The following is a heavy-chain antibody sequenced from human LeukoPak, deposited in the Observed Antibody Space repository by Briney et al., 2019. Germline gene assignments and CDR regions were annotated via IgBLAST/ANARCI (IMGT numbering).Heavy chain of an antibody. CDR1: GGSFSGYY. CDR3: ARSVPGMATTL. CDR2: INHSGST. J-gene: IGHJ4*02. V-gene: IGHV4-34*01. Sequence: SETLPLTCAVYGGSFSGYYWSWIRQPPGKGLEWIGEINHSGSTNYNPSLKSRVTISVDTSKNQFSLKLSSVTAADTAVYYCARSVPGMATTLWGQGTLVTVSS. D-gene: IGHD5-24*01.